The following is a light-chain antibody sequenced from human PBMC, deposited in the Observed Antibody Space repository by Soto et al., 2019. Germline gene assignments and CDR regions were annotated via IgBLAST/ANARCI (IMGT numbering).Light chain of an antibody. CDR3: ATWDDSLSGVV. V-gene: IGLV1-47*01. CDR1: SSNIGSNY. CDR2: RNN. J-gene: IGLJ2*01. Sequence: VLPQPPSASGTPGQRVTTSCSGSSSNIGSNYVYWYQQLPGTTPKLLIYRNNQRPSGVPDRFAGSKSGTSASLAISGLRSDDEDDYYCATWDDSLSGVVFGGGTKLTVL.